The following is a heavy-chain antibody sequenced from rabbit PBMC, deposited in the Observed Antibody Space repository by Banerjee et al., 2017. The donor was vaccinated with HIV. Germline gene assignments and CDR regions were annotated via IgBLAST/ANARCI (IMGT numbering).Heavy chain of an antibody. CDR2: IYAGSSGST. D-gene: IGHD2-1*01. CDR3: VTGTHDYGGGASALNL. CDR1: GFSLSSSYY. V-gene: IGHV1S40*01. Sequence: QSVEESGGDLVKPGGTLTLTCTVSGFSLSSSYYMCWVRQAPGKGLEWIACIYAGSSGSTYYASWAKGRFTISKTSSTTVTLQMTSLTAADTATYFCVTGTHDYGGGASALNLWAQAPSSPS. J-gene: IGHJ4*01.